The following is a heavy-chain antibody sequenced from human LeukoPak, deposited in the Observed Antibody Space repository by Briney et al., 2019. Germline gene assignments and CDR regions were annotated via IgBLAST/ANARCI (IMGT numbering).Heavy chain of an antibody. CDR3: ARDGARSDFDY. CDR2: INPSSGST. CDR1: GYTFSSYY. Sequence: GASVKVSCKASGYTFSSYYIYWVRQAPGQGLEWVGGINPSSGSTTYAQKFQGRVTMTRDTSTSTVYMELSSLRSEDTAVYYCARDGARSDFDYWGQGTLVTVSS. D-gene: IGHD3-3*01. V-gene: IGHV1-46*01. J-gene: IGHJ4*02.